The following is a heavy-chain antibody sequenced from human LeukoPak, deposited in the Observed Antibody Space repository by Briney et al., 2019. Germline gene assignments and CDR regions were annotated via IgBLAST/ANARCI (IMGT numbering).Heavy chain of an antibody. V-gene: IGHV1-18*01. CDR2: ISAYNGNT. Sequence: ASVKVSCKASGYTFTSYGISWVRQAPGQGLEWMEWISAYNGNTNYAQKVQGRVTMTTDTSTSTAYMELRSLRSDDTAVYYCARDPRTLLQWFGELTLGYWGQGTLVTVSS. CDR1: GYTFTSYG. CDR3: ARDPRTLLQWFGELTLGY. J-gene: IGHJ4*02. D-gene: IGHD3-10*01.